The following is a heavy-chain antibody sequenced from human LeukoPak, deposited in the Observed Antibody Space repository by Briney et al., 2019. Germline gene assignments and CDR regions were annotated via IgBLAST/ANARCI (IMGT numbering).Heavy chain of an antibody. Sequence: GGSLRLSCAASGFTFSSYGIHWVRQAPGKGLEWVAFIRYDGTNKYYADSVKGRFTTSRDNSKNTLYLQMNSLRGEDTAVYYCAKDSLRERIVGSTTRGVNDYWGQGTLVTVSS. D-gene: IGHD1-26*01. CDR2: IRYDGTNK. V-gene: IGHV3-30*02. CDR1: GFTFSSYG. J-gene: IGHJ4*02. CDR3: AKDSLRERIVGSTTRGVNDY.